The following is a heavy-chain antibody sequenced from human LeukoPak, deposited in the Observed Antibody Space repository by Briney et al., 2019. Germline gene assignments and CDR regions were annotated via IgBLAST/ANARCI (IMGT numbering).Heavy chain of an antibody. J-gene: IGHJ4*02. D-gene: IGHD3-22*01. CDR3: AGGPDFYDSSGYYPI. V-gene: IGHV4-59*12. CDR1: GGSISSSY. Sequence: SETLSLTCTVSGGSISSSYWSWVRQPPGKGLEWIGYIYYSGSTNYNPSLKSRVTISVDTSKNQFSLKLSSVTAADTAVYYCAGGPDFYDSSGYYPIWGQGTLVTVSS. CDR2: IYYSGST.